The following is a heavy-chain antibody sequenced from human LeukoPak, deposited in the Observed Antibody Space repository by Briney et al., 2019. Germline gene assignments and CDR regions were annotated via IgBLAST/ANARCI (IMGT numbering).Heavy chain of an antibody. Sequence: GGSLRLSCAASGFTFSNYTMNWVCQAPGKGLEWVSFISRSGTTIYYADSVKGRFTCSRDNAKNSLHLQMNSLRAEDTAVYYCATNHPNGGGGRYFDWSPIDWGQGALVTVSS. CDR3: ATNHPNGGGGRYFDWSPID. V-gene: IGHV3-48*04. J-gene: IGHJ4*02. CDR2: ISRSGTTI. CDR1: GFTFSNYT. D-gene: IGHD3-9*01.